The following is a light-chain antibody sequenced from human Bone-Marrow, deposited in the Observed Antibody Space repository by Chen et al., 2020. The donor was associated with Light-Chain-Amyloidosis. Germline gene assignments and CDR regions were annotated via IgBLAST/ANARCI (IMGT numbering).Light chain of an antibody. J-gene: IGLJ3*02. V-gene: IGLV1-40*01. CDR3: QSYDTSLSGVV. Sequence: QSVLTQPPSVSGAPGQRVTISYTGNRTNIGAGYDVHWYQQLPGTAPKLLIYGNYNRPSGVPERFSGSKSGTSASLAITGLQAEDEADYYCQSYDTSLSGVVFGGGTKLTVL. CDR2: GNY. CDR1: RTNIGAGYD.